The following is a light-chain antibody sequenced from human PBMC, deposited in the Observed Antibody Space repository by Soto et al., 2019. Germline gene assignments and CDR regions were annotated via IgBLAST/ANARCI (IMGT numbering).Light chain of an antibody. J-gene: IGLJ2*01. CDR2: EVS. Sequence: QSVLTQPASVSGSPGQSITISCTGTSSDVGDFDCVSWYQQHPGKAPKLMIYEVSDRPSGVSNRFSGSKSGDTASLTISGLQDEEEADYYCSSYTSSSTLVFGGGTKLTVL. V-gene: IGLV2-14*01. CDR1: SSDVGDFDC. CDR3: SSYTSSSTLV.